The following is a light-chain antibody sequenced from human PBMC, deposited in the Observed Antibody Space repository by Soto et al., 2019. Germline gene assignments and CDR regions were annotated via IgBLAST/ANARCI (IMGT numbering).Light chain of an antibody. CDR1: QSVDTW. Sequence: DIQMTQFPSTLSASVGDRVTITCRASQSVDTWLAWYQQKPGKAPSLLIYRASSLESGVPSRFSGSGSGTEFTLTIRRLQPDDFASYYSQQDTNSPRTFGQGTKVEVK. CDR3: QQDTNSPRT. J-gene: IGKJ1*01. V-gene: IGKV1-5*03. CDR2: RAS.